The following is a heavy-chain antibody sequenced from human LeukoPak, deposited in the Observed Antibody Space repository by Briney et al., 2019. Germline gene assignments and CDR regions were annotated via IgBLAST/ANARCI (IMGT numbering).Heavy chain of an antibody. CDR3: ARQQVAYYYYYGMDV. V-gene: IGHV5-51*01. Sequence: GESLKISCKGSGYSFTTYWIAWVRQMPGKGLEWMGIIYPGDSDTRYSPSFQGQVTISADKSISTAFLQWSSLKASGTAMYYCARQQVAYYYYYGMDVWDKGTTVTVSS. CDR2: IYPGDSDT. J-gene: IGHJ6*04. D-gene: IGHD2-15*01. CDR1: GYSFTTYW.